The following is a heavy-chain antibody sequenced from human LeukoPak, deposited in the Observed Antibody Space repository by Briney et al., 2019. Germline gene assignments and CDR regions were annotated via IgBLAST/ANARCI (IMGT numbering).Heavy chain of an antibody. Sequence: PSETLSLTCTVSGYSISSGYYWGWIRQPPGKGLEWIGSIYHSGNTYYNPSLKGRVTISVDTSKNQFSLKLSSVTAADTAVYYCARGRNEYSSGWLRGRPLYFDYWGQGTLVTVSS. D-gene: IGHD6-19*01. J-gene: IGHJ4*02. CDR2: IYHSGNT. CDR3: ARGRNEYSSGWLRGRPLYFDY. CDR1: GYSISSGYY. V-gene: IGHV4-38-2*02.